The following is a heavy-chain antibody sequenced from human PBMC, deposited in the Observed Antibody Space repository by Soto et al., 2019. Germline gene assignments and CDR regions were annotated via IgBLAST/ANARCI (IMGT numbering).Heavy chain of an antibody. Sequence: PGGSLRLSCAASGSSFRDYYMSWIRQSPGKGLEWLSYITSSSSYTHYADSVKGRFTISRDNARNSLYLQMNSLRAEDTAVYYCTGGQDNLAVNFDYWGQATPVTVSS. CDR1: GSSFRDYY. CDR3: TGGQDNLAVNFDY. V-gene: IGHV3-11*03. CDR2: ITSSSSYT. J-gene: IGHJ4*02. D-gene: IGHD1-1*01.